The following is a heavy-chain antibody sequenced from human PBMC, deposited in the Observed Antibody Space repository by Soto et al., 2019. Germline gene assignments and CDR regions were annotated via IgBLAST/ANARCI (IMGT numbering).Heavy chain of an antibody. CDR2: IIPTLGPA. Sequence: QVQLVQSGAEVKKPGSSVKVSCKASGGTFSSYAISWVRQAPGQGLEWMGGIIPTLGPANYAQKFQGRVTITADESTTTAYMELNSLTSEDTAVYYCACEGQWELWGVNWFDPWGQGTLVIVSS. CDR3: ACEGQWELWGVNWFDP. D-gene: IGHD1-26*01. V-gene: IGHV1-69*12. J-gene: IGHJ5*02. CDR1: GGTFSSYA.